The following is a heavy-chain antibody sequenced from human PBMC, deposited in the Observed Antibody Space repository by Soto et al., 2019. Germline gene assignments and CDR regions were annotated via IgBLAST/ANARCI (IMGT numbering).Heavy chain of an antibody. CDR2: IIPIFGTA. D-gene: IGHD3-22*01. J-gene: IGHJ3*02. Sequence: SVKVSCKASGGTFSSYAISWLRQAPGQGLEWMGGIIPIFGTANYAQKFQGRVTITADESTSTAYMELSSLRSEDTAVYYCASVFISITMIEFPDAFDIWGQGTMVTV. CDR3: ASVFISITMIEFPDAFDI. V-gene: IGHV1-69*13. CDR1: GGTFSSYA.